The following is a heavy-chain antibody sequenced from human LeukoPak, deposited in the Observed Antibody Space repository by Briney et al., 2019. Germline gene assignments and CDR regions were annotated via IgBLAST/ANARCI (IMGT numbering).Heavy chain of an antibody. Sequence: PGGSLRLSCAASGFTFSSYGMHWVRQAPGKGLEWVAFIRYDGSNKYYADSVKGRFTISRDNSKNTLYLQMNSLRAEDTAVYYCAKDGGATTTYYFDYWGQGTPVTVSS. V-gene: IGHV3-30*02. CDR1: GFTFSSYG. CDR2: IRYDGSNK. D-gene: IGHD1-26*01. J-gene: IGHJ4*02. CDR3: AKDGGATTTYYFDY.